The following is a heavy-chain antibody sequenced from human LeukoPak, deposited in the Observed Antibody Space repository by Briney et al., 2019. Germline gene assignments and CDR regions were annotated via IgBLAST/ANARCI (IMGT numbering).Heavy chain of an antibody. CDR3: ARAQAGTYYDFWSGYKRNWYFDY. V-gene: IGHV1-2*02. Sequence: ASVKVSCKASGYTFTGYYMHWVRQAPGQGLEWMGWINPNSGGTNYAQKFQGRVTMTRDTSISTAYMELSRLRSDDTAVYYCARAQAGTYYDFWSGYKRNWYFDYWGQGTLVTVSS. D-gene: IGHD3-3*01. CDR1: GYTFTGYY. CDR2: INPNSGGT. J-gene: IGHJ4*02.